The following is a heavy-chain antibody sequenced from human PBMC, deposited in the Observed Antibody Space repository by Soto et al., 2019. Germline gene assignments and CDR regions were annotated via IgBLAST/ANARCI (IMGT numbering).Heavy chain of an antibody. CDR3: AREFRDCSSTSCQVSPHYYYGMDV. V-gene: IGHV3-33*01. J-gene: IGHJ6*02. D-gene: IGHD2-2*01. CDR1: GFTFSSYG. CDR2: IWYDGSNK. Sequence: PGGSLRLSCAASGFTFSSYGMHWVRQAPGKGLEWVAVIWYDGSNKYYADSVKGRFTISRDNSKNTLYLQMNSLRAEDTAVYYCAREFRDCSSTSCQVSPHYYYGMDVWGQGTTVTVS.